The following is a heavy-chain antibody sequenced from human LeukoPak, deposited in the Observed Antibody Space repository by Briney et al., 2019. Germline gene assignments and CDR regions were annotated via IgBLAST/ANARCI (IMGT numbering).Heavy chain of an antibody. V-gene: IGHV3-48*04. CDR1: GFTFSSYW. Sequence: PGGSLRLSCAASGFTFSSYWMSWVRQAPGKGLEWVSYISSSGSTIYYADSVKGRFTISRDNAKNSLYLQMNGLRVEDTAVYYCARDGDDSSGYYYVGSYYYMDVWGKGTTVTVSS. CDR3: ARDGDDSSGYYYVGSYYYMDV. J-gene: IGHJ6*03. D-gene: IGHD3-22*01. CDR2: ISSSGSTI.